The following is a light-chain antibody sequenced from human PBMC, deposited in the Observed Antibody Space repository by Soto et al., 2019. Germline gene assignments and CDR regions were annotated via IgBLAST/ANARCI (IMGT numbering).Light chain of an antibody. J-gene: IGLJ1*01. CDR3: CSYAGTYTHYV. Sequence: QSALTQPRSVSGSPGQSVTISCTGTSSDIGGYNYVSWYQQHPGKAPKLMIYDVSKRPSGVPDRFSGSKSDNTASLTISGLQAEDDADYYCCSYAGTYTHYVFGAGTKLTVL. CDR2: DVS. CDR1: SSDIGGYNY. V-gene: IGLV2-11*01.